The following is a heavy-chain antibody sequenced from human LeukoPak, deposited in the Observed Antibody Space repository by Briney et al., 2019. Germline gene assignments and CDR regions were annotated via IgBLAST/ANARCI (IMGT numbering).Heavy chain of an antibody. CDR2: IHIYRGNT. D-gene: IGHD6-13*01. J-gene: IGHJ5*02. V-gene: IGHV1-18*01. Sequence: ASVKVSCKASGYSSTNYGISWVRQAPGQGLEWMGWIHIYRGNTNYAQKFQGRVTMTTDTSTSTVYMEVRGLRFDDTAMYYCARDVGITVADSFDPWGQGTLVTVSS. CDR3: ARDVGITVADSFDP. CDR1: GYSSTNYG.